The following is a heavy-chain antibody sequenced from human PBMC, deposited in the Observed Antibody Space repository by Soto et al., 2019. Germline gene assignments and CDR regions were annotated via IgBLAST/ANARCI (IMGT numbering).Heavy chain of an antibody. CDR2: ISGSGGTT. Sequence: PGGSLRLSCPASGFTFSIYAMSCVRQAPGKGLEWVSSISGSGGTTYYADSVKGRFTISRDNSKNTLYLQTNSLRAEDTAVYYCAKDRKDSSGYNTWCQGTLVTVSP. CDR3: AKDRKDSSGYNT. V-gene: IGHV3-23*01. J-gene: IGHJ4*02. D-gene: IGHD3-22*01. CDR1: GFTFSIYA.